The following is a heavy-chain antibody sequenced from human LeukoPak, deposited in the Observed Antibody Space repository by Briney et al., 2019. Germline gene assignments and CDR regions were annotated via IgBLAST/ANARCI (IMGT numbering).Heavy chain of an antibody. CDR3: ARQISVGATKD. D-gene: IGHD1-26*01. V-gene: IGHV3-21*01. CDR1: GFTFSSYS. J-gene: IGHJ4*02. CDR2: ISSSSSYI. Sequence: EGSLRLSCAASGFTFSSYSMNWDRQAPGKGLEWVSSISSSSSYIYYADSVKGRFTISRDNAKNSLYLQMNSLRAEDTAVYYCARQISVGATKDWGQGTLVTVSS.